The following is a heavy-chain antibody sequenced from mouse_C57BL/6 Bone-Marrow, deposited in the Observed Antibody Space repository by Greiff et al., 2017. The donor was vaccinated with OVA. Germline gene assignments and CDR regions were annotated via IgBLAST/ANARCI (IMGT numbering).Heavy chain of an antibody. CDR1: GYTFTSYW. D-gene: IGHD1-1*01. Sequence: VQLQQSGTVLARPGASVKMSCKTSGYTFTSYWMHWVKQRPGQGLEWIGAIYPGNSETSYNQKFKGKAKLTAVTSASTAYMELSSLTNEDSAVYYCTVQVITTVVDWYFDVWGTGTTVTVSS. J-gene: IGHJ1*03. V-gene: IGHV1-5*01. CDR2: IYPGNSET. CDR3: TVQVITTVVDWYFDV.